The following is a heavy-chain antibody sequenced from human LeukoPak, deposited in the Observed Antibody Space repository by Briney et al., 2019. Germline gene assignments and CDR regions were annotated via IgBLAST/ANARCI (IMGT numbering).Heavy chain of an antibody. CDR3: ARAPRYFDWLSGLFDP. CDR1: GYTFTSYD. Sequence: GASVKVSCKASGYTFTSYDINWVRQATGQGLEWMGWMNPNSGNTGYAQKFQGRVTMTRNTSISTAYMELSSLRSEDTAVYYCARAPRYFDWLSGLFDPWGQGTMVTVPS. V-gene: IGHV1-8*01. D-gene: IGHD3-9*01. CDR2: MNPNSGNT. J-gene: IGHJ3*01.